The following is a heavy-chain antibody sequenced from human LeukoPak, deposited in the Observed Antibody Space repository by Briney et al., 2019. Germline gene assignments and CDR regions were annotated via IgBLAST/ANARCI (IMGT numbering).Heavy chain of an antibody. J-gene: IGHJ3*02. D-gene: IGHD3-22*01. CDR3: ARHGSGYPKYGAFDI. CDR1: GYSFTSYW. Sequence: GESLKISCKGSGYSFTSYWIGWVRQMPGKGLEWMGIIYPGDSDTRYSPSFQGQVTISADKSISTAYLQWSSLKASDAAMYYCARHGSGYPKYGAFDIWGQGTMVTVSS. V-gene: IGHV5-51*01. CDR2: IYPGDSDT.